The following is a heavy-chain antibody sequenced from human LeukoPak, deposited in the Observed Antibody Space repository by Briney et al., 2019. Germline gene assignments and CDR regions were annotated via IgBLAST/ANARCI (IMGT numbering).Heavy chain of an antibody. CDR1: GGSISTYY. D-gene: IGHD2-15*01. CDR2: IYYSGGT. J-gene: IGHJ3*01. V-gene: IGHV4-59*01. Sequence: SETLSLTCTVSGGSISTYYWSWIRQPPGKGLEWIGYIYYSGGTNYNPSLKSRVTISVDTSKIHFSLKLSSVTAADTAAYYCARHRGGFDLWGQGTMVTVSS. CDR3: ARHRGGFDL.